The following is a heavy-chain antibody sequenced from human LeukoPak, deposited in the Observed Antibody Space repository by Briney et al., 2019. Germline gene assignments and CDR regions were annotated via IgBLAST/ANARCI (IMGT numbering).Heavy chain of an antibody. V-gene: IGHV3-21*01. Sequence: GGSLRLSCAASGFTFSRYSMNWVRQAPGKGLEWVSSISSSSRSIYYADSLKGRFTISRDNAKNSLYLQMNSLRAEDTAVYYCARSRRRELLGTYFDYWGQGTLVTVSS. CDR1: GFTFSRYS. CDR2: ISSSSRSI. D-gene: IGHD1-26*01. CDR3: ARSRRRELLGTYFDY. J-gene: IGHJ4*02.